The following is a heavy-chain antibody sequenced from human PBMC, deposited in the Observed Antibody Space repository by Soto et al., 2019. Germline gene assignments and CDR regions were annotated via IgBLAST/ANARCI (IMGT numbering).Heavy chain of an antibody. CDR3: ARSPSWETTVTPYYFDY. V-gene: IGHV1-8*01. CDR1: RYTFISYD. Sequence: QVQLVQSGAEVKKPGASVKVSCKASRYTFISYDINWVRQATGQGLEWMVWMNPKSANTGYAQNFQGRVTMTRNTSISTAYMELSSLRSEDTAVYYCARSPSWETTVTPYYFDYWGQGTLVTVSS. D-gene: IGHD4-4*01. CDR2: MNPKSANT. J-gene: IGHJ4*02.